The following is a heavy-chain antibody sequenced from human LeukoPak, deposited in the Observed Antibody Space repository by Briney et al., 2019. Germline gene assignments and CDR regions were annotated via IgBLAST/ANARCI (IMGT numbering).Heavy chain of an antibody. J-gene: IGHJ4*02. Sequence: SVKVSCKASGGTFSSYAISWVRQAPGQGLEWMGRIIPILGIANYAQKFQGRVTITADKSTSTAYMELSSLRSEDTAVYYCARIGDYGDHGPLDYWGQGTLVTVSS. V-gene: IGHV1-69*04. CDR3: ARIGDYGDHGPLDY. CDR1: GGTFSSYA. D-gene: IGHD4-17*01. CDR2: IIPILGIA.